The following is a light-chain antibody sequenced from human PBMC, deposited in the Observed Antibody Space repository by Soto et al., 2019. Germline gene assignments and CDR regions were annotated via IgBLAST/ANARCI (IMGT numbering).Light chain of an antibody. Sequence: QSALTQPASVSGSPGQSITISCTGTSSDVGGCNYVSWYQHHPGKAPKLMIYDVSNRPSGVSDRFSGSKSGNTASLTVSGLQAEDEADYYCSSHTSSNTPVVFGGGTKVTVL. CDR2: DVS. CDR3: SSHTSSNTPVV. V-gene: IGLV2-14*03. CDR1: SSDVGGCNY. J-gene: IGLJ2*01.